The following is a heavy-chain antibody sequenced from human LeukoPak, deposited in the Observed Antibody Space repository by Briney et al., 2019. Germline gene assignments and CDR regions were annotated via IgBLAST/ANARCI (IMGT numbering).Heavy chain of an antibody. CDR2: IYTSGST. V-gene: IGHV4-61*02. D-gene: IGHD3-3*01. J-gene: IGHJ5*02. Sequence: SETLSLTCTVSGGSISSGSYYWGWIRQPAGKGLEWIGRIYTSGSTNYNPSLKSRVTISVDTSKNQFSLKLSSVTAADTAVYYCARDTRSITIFGVVNWFDPWGQGTLVTVSS. CDR1: GGSISSGSYY. CDR3: ARDTRSITIFGVVNWFDP.